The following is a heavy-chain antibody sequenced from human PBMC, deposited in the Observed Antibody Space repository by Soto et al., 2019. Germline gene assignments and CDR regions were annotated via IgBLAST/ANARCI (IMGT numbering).Heavy chain of an antibody. J-gene: IGHJ4*02. V-gene: IGHV3-23*01. CDR1: GFTFSTYA. CDR3: AKTSGNVLLWFGEEDY. CDR2: ISADGGRT. D-gene: IGHD3-10*01. Sequence: DVQLLESGGGLVQPGESLRLSCAASGFTFSTYALTWVRQAPGKGLEWVSAISADGGRTYYADSVKGRFTISRDNSENTLFLQMNSLRAEDTAVYYCAKTSGNVLLWFGEEDYWGQGILVTVSS.